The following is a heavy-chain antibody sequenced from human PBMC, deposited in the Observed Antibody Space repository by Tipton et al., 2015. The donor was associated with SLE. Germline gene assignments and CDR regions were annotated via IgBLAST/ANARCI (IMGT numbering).Heavy chain of an antibody. D-gene: IGHD2-15*01. Sequence: TLSLTCTVSGGSISNYYWSWIRRPPGKELEWIGCFYNSGSTNYNPSLKSRVNISVDTSKNQFSLKLSSVTAADTAVYYCARLGYCSGGSCYSLPHYFDYWGQGTLVTVSS. V-gene: IGHV4-59*08. CDR2: FYNSGST. CDR1: GGSISNYY. J-gene: IGHJ4*02. CDR3: ARLGYCSGGSCYSLPHYFDY.